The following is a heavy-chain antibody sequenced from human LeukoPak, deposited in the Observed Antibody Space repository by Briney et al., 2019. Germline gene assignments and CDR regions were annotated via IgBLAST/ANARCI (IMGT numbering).Heavy chain of an antibody. J-gene: IGHJ4*02. CDR3: AKDRGRTWVQVAN. CDR1: GFTFSSDA. V-gene: IGHV3-23*01. D-gene: IGHD2-15*01. Sequence: GGSLRLSCIGTGFTFSSDAMGWVRQAPGKGLEWVSGISGSGGSTYYADSVKGRFTISRGNSKNTLYLQMNSLRVEDTAVYYCAKDRGRTWVQVANWGQGTLVTVSS. CDR2: ISGSGGST.